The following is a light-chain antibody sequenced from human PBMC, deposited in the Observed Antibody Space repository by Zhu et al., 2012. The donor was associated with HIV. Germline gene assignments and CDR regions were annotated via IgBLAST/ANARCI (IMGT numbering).Light chain of an antibody. CDR1: QSVSNSY. CDR3: QQYGSSPRT. Sequence: EIVLTQSPGTLSLSPGERATLSCRASQSVSNSYLAWHQQKPGQAPRLLMFGTSNRATGIPDRFSGSGSGTNFTLTISTLEPEDFAVYYCQQYGSSPRTFGQGTKVEIK. CDR2: GTS. J-gene: IGKJ1*01. V-gene: IGKV3-20*01.